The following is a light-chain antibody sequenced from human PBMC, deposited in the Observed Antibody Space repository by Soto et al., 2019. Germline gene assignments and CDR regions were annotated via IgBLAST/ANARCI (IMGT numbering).Light chain of an antibody. CDR1: QNVLSN. CDR3: QQRQT. Sequence: EIVMTQSPATLSVSPGEIATLSCRASQNVLSNLAWYQQKPGQAPRLLIYGASTRATGLPARFSGSGSGTQFTLTISSLEPEDFAVYYCQQRQTFGQGTKVDIK. V-gene: IGKV3-15*01. J-gene: IGKJ1*01. CDR2: GAS.